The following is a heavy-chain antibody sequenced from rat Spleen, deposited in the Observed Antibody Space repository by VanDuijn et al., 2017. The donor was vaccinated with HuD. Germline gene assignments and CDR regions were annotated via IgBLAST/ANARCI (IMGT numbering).Heavy chain of an antibody. D-gene: IGHD1-2*01. CDR2: IKAKSNNYAT. Sequence: EVQVLESGGGLVQPGNSLKLSCATSGFTFSTAWMYWYRQFPEKRLEWVARIKAKSNNYATDYTESVKGRFTISRDDSISSIYLQMNNLKEEDTAIYYCAYYSSYIFDYWGQGVMVTVSS. J-gene: IGHJ2*01. V-gene: IGHV6-6*01. CDR1: GFTFSTAW. CDR3: AYYSSYIFDY.